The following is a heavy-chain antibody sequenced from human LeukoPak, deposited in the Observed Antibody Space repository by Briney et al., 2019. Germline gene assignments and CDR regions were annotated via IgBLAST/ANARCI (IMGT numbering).Heavy chain of an antibody. V-gene: IGHV4-31*03. CDR2: IYYTGST. CDR1: GDSISSGGYF. J-gene: IGHJ4*02. CDR3: TRDGPRSSGYPDN. Sequence: SQTLSLTCTVSGDSISSGGYFWSWIRQHPGKGLEWIGYIYYTGSTYYNPSLKSRVTISVDTSKNQFSLKLSSVTAADTAVYYCTRDGPRSSGYPDNWGQGALVTVSS. D-gene: IGHD3-22*01.